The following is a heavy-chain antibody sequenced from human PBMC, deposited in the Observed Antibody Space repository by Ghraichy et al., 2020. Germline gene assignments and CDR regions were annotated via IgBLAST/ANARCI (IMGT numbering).Heavy chain of an antibody. J-gene: IGHJ6*02. D-gene: IGHD6-19*01. CDR3: ARRTQWVVRSYYYYGMDV. CDR2: MNQDGSEK. V-gene: IGHV3-7*01. CDR1: GFTFSNYW. Sequence: GGSLRLSCAASGFTFSNYWMSWVRQSPGKGLEWVANMNQDGSEKYYVDSVKGRFTISRDNAKNSLYLQMSSLRAEDTAVYYCARRTQWVVRSYYYYGMDVWGQGTTVTVSS.